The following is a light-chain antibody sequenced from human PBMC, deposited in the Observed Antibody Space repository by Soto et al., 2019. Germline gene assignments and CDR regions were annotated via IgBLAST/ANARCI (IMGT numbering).Light chain of an antibody. CDR3: AAWDDSLNSVI. J-gene: IGLJ2*01. V-gene: IGLV1-44*01. CDR2: TNT. Sequence: QAVVTQPPSASGIPGQSVSISCSGSRSNIGTNPVNWYQQLPGTAPKLLFYTNTQRPSGVPDRFSASKSGTSASLAISGLQSEDEADYYCAAWDDSLNSVIFGGGTKLTVL. CDR1: RSNIGTNP.